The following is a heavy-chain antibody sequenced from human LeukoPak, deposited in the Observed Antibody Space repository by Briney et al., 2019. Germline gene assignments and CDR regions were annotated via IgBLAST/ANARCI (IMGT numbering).Heavy chain of an antibody. CDR1: GFTFSSYW. CDR2: IKQDGSEK. CDR3: ARDGVEGAFDI. D-gene: IGHD2-8*01. V-gene: IGHV3-7*01. Sequence: GGSLRLSCAASGFTFSSYWMSWVRQAPGKGLEWVANIKQDGSEKYYVDSVKGRFTISRDNAKNSLYLQMNSLRAEDTAVFYCARDGVEGAFDIWGQGTMVTVSS. J-gene: IGHJ3*02.